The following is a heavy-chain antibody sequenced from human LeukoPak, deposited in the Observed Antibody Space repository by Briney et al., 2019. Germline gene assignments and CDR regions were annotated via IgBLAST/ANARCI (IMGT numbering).Heavy chain of an antibody. Sequence: ASVKVSCKASGYTFTSYDINWVRQATGQGLEWMGWMNPNSGNTGYAQKFQGRVTMTRDTSISTAYMELSSLRSEDTAVYYCARVVHYYDGSGYYYYFDYWGQGTLVTVSS. CDR2: MNPNSGNT. CDR1: GYTFTSYD. D-gene: IGHD3-22*01. CDR3: ARVVHYYDGSGYYYYFDY. V-gene: IGHV1-8*01. J-gene: IGHJ4*02.